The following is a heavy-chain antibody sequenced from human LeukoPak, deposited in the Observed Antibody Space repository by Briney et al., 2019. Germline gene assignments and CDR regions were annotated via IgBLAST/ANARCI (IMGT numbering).Heavy chain of an antibody. CDR3: ARQYSSGWPWFDP. CDR2: IFYSGTT. D-gene: IGHD6-19*01. J-gene: IGHJ5*02. V-gene: IGHV4-38-2*01. Sequence: SETLSLTCAVSGYSISSGYYWGWIRQPPGKGLEWIGSIFYSGTTYYNPSLKSRVTISADTSKNQFSLNLSSVTAADAAVYYCARQYSSGWPWFDPWGQGTLVTVSS. CDR1: GYSISSGYY.